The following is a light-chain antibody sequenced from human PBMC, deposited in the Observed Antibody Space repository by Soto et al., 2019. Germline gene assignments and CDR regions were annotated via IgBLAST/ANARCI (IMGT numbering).Light chain of an antibody. Sequence: QSALTQPASVSGSPGQSLTISCTGTSSDVGGYNYVSWYQQHPGKAPKLMIYEVSNRPSGISNRFSGSKSGNTASLTISGLQAEDEADYYCCSYTSRSTWVFGGGTKVTVL. V-gene: IGLV2-14*01. CDR1: SSDVGGYNY. J-gene: IGLJ3*02. CDR3: CSYTSRSTWV. CDR2: EVS.